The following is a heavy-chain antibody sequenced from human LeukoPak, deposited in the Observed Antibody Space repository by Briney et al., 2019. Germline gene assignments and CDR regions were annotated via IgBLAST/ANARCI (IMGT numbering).Heavy chain of an antibody. D-gene: IGHD1-1*01. CDR2: TYYRSKWYN. V-gene: IGHV6-1*01. Sequence: SQTLSLTCAISGDSVSSNSAAWTWIRQSPSRGLEWLGRTYYRSKWYNDYAVSVKSRITINPDTSKNQFSLQLNPVTPEDTAVYYCARDLVRLEPRIGRWFDPWGQGTLVTVSS. CDR3: ARDLVRLEPRIGRWFDP. CDR1: GDSVSSNSAA. J-gene: IGHJ5*02.